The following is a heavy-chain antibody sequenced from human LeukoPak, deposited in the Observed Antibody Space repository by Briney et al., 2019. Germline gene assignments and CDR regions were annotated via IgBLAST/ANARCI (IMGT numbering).Heavy chain of an antibody. V-gene: IGHV4-38-2*02. CDR1: GYSISSGYY. D-gene: IGHD3-10*01. CDR3: ARMGERITMVRGVILSDY. J-gene: IGHJ4*02. Sequence: SETLSLTCTVSGYSISSGYYWGWIRQPPGKGLEWIGSIYHSGSTYYNPSLKSRVTISVDTSKNQFSLKLSSVTAADTAVYYCARMGERITMVRGVILSDYWGQGTLVTVSS. CDR2: IYHSGST.